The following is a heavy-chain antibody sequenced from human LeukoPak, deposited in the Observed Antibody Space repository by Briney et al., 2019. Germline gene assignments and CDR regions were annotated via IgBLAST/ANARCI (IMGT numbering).Heavy chain of an antibody. V-gene: IGHV3-30*18. J-gene: IGHJ4*02. CDR2: ISYDGSNK. CDR3: AKDPWGDSGSYYGAFDY. CDR1: GFTFSSYG. Sequence: PGRSLRLSCAASGFTFSSYGMRWVRQAPGKGLEWVAVISYDGSNKYYADSVKGRFTISRDNSKNTLYLQMNSLRAEDTAVYYCAKDPWGDSGSYYGAFDYWGQGTLVTVSS. D-gene: IGHD1-26*01.